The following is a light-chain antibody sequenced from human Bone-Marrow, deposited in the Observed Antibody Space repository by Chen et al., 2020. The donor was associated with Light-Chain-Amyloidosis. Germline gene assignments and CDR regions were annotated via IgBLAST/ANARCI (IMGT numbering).Light chain of an antibody. Sequence: EIVLTQSPGTLSLSPGESATLSCRASQSVSSSSLAWYQQKPGQAPRLLVHGASSRATGVPDRFSGSESGTDFTLTISRLEPEDFAMYYCQQYGSSPFTFGPGTKVDIK. CDR2: GAS. J-gene: IGKJ3*01. V-gene: IGKV3-20*01. CDR3: QQYGSSPFT. CDR1: QSVSSSS.